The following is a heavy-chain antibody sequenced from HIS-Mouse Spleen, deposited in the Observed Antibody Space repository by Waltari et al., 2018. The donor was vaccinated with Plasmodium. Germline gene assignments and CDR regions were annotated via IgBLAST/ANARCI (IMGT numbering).Heavy chain of an antibody. CDR2: INHSGST. Sequence: QVQLQQWGAGLLKPSETLSLTCAVYGGSFSGYYWGWIRQPLGKGLEWIGEINHSGSTNYNPSLKSRVTISVDTSKNQFSLKLSSGTAADTAVYYCASSGSGSYYYWGQGTLVTVSS. CDR1: GGSFSGYY. CDR3: ASSGSGSYYY. D-gene: IGHD3-10*01. J-gene: IGHJ4*02. V-gene: IGHV4-34*01.